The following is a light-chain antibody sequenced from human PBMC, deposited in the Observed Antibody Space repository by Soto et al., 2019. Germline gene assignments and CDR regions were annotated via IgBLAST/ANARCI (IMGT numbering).Light chain of an antibody. CDR2: GAS. J-gene: IGKJ1*01. CDR3: QQYGSSPT. V-gene: IGKV3-20*01. CDR1: QSVSSNF. Sequence: EMVLTQSPGTLSSSPGEIATLSCRASQSVSSNFLAWYQQKPGQTPRLLIYGASSRAPCIPDRFSGSGSGTDFSLTISRLEPEDFAVYYCQQYGSSPTFGEGTKVVMK.